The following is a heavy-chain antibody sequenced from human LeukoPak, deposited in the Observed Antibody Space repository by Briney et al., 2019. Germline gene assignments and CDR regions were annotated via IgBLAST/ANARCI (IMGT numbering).Heavy chain of an antibody. CDR3: ARGIVPADYYFDY. D-gene: IGHD2-2*01. CDR2: ITSDGSST. CDR1: GFTLSTYW. J-gene: IGHJ4*02. V-gene: IGHV3-74*01. Sequence: GGSPRLSCAASGFTLSTYWMHWVRQAPGKGLVWVSRITSDGSSTSYAGSVKGRFTISRDNAKNTLYLQMNSLRAEDTAVYYCARGIVPADYYFDYWGQGTLVTVSS.